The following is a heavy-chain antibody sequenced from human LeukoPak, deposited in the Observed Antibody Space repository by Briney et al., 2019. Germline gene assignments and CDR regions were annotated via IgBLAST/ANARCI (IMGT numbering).Heavy chain of an antibody. Sequence: PGGSLRLSCAASGFTFSSYWMSWVRRAPGKGLEWVANIKQDGSEKYYVDSVKGRFTISRDNAKNSLYLQMNSLRAEDTAVYYCARDSRVIAFDIWGQGTMVTVSS. CDR2: IKQDGSEK. J-gene: IGHJ3*02. V-gene: IGHV3-7*01. CDR3: ARDSRVIAFDI. D-gene: IGHD2/OR15-2a*01. CDR1: GFTFSSYW.